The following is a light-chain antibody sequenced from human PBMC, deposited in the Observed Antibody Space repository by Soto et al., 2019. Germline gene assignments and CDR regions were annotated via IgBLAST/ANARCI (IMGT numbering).Light chain of an antibody. CDR1: DNDVGVYNY. CDR3: SSYTTSTTRV. J-gene: IGLJ3*02. CDR2: DVT. Sequence: QSALTQPVSVSGSPGQSITISCTGTDNDVGVYNYVSWYQQHPGKAPKLIIYDVTNRPSGVSNRFSGSKSGNTASLTISVLQAEDEADYYFSSYTTSTTRVFGGGTKLTVL. V-gene: IGLV2-14*01.